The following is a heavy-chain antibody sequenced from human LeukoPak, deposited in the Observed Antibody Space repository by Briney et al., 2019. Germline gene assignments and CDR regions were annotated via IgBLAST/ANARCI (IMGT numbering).Heavy chain of an antibody. CDR3: AKAGVRGVIKSPYYFDY. Sequence: GGSLRLSCAASGFTFNNYAMNWVRQAPGKGLEWVSSISGSGGSTYYADSVKGRFTISRDNSRNTLYVQMNSLRAEDTAVYYCAKAGVRGVIKSPYYFDYWGQGTLVTVSS. J-gene: IGHJ4*02. D-gene: IGHD3-10*01. V-gene: IGHV3-23*01. CDR1: GFTFNNYA. CDR2: ISGSGGST.